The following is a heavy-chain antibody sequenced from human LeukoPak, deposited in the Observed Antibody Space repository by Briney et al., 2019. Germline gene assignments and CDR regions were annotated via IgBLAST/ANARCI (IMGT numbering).Heavy chain of an antibody. CDR2: IYSGGST. Sequence: GGSLRLSCAASGFTVSSNYMSWVRQAPGKGLEWVSGIYSGGSTYYADSVKGRFTISRDNSKNTLYLQMNSLRAEDTAVYYCARAYYHDSSPWGQGTLVTVSS. V-gene: IGHV3-66*02. CDR1: GFTVSSNY. D-gene: IGHD3-22*01. CDR3: ARAYYHDSSP. J-gene: IGHJ5*02.